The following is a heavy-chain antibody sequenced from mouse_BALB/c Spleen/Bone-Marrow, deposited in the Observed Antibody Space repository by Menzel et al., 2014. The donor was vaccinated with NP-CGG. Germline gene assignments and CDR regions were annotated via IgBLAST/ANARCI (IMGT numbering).Heavy chain of an antibody. V-gene: IGHV1-80*01. J-gene: IGHJ2*01. CDR2: IYPGDGDT. CDR1: GYVFSTYW. Sequence: SGAELARPGSSVKISCESSGYVFSTYWINWVKQRPGQGLEWIGQIYPGDGDTDYNGKSKDKATLTADKSSNTAYMQLSSLTSEDSAVYFCARGGISVDYWGQGTTLTVSS. CDR3: ARGGISVDY.